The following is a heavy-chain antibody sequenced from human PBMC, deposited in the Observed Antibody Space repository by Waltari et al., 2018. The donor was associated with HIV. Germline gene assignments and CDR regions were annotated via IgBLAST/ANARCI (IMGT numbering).Heavy chain of an antibody. CDR3: TRDALFYYDASGYDAFDI. D-gene: IGHD3-22*01. J-gene: IGHJ3*02. V-gene: IGHV3-11*01. CDR1: GFTFSDYY. CDR2: IRRGGSPR. Sequence: QEQLVESGGGLVKPGGSLRLSCAASGFTFSDYYMSWIRQAPGKGRGWVSYIRRGGSPRYYADSVKGRFTISRDNAKNSMYLQMNSLRAEDTAVYYCTRDALFYYDASGYDAFDIWGQGTMVTVSS.